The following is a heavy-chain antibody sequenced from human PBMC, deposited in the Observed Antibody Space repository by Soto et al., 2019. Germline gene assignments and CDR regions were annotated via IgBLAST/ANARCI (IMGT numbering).Heavy chain of an antibody. V-gene: IGHV1-2*02. Sequence: QVQLVQSGAEVKKPGASVKVSCKASGYTFTGYHMHWVRQAPGQGLEWMGWINPNSGGTNYEQIFQGRVTMTRDTSISTAYMELSRLISDDTAVYYCARQEDGFDIWGQGTMVTVSS. J-gene: IGHJ3*02. CDR3: ARQEDGFDI. CDR1: GYTFTGYH. CDR2: INPNSGGT.